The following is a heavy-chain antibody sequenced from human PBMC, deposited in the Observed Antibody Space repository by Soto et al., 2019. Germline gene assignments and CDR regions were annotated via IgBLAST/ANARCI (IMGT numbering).Heavy chain of an antibody. Sequence: QVQLEQSGPGLVKPSQTLSLTCDISGGSITSVNHYWSWIRQSPGEGLEWIGYIFDRGTTHYNPSLKGRVTITGDLSQTQFSLTIHSVTVADTAGYYCAREVAGTGAFDYWGRGTPVTVSS. D-gene: IGHD2-8*02. CDR1: GGSITSVNHY. J-gene: IGHJ4*02. CDR3: AREVAGTGAFDY. V-gene: IGHV4-31*02. CDR2: IFDRGTT.